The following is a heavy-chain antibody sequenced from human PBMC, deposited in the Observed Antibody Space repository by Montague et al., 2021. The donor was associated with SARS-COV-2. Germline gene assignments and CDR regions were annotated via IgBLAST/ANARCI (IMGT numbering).Heavy chain of an antibody. CDR3: ARGSAFGGGSCYSEWEPYSFCGMDV. D-gene: IGHD2-15*01. Sequence: SETLSLTCAVYGGSFSGYYWSWIRQPPGKGLEWIGEINHSGSTNYNPSLKSRVTISVDTSKNQFSLKLSSVTAADTAVYYCARGSAFGGGSCYSEWEPYSFCGMDVWGQGTTVTVSS. CDR2: INHSGST. J-gene: IGHJ6*02. CDR1: GGSFSGYY. V-gene: IGHV4-34*01.